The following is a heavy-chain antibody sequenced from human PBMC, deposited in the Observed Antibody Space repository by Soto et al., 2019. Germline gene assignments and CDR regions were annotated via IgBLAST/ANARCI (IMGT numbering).Heavy chain of an antibody. Sequence: SETLSLTCAVSGVSISSGGYSWSWIRQPPGKGLEWIGYIYHSGSTYYNPSLKSRVTISVDRSKNQFSLKLSSVTAADTAVYYCARKRGGYCSGGSCPTYGMDVWGQGTTVTVLL. D-gene: IGHD2-15*01. CDR2: IYHSGST. CDR1: GVSISSGGYS. J-gene: IGHJ6*02. V-gene: IGHV4-30-2*01. CDR3: ARKRGGYCSGGSCPTYGMDV.